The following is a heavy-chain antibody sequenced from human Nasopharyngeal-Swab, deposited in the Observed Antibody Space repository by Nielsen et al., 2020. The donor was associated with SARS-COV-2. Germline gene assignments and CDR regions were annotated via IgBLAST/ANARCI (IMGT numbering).Heavy chain of an antibody. CDR3: AKMARFSSGSDWFDP. D-gene: IGHD6-19*01. V-gene: IGHV3-23*01. J-gene: IGHJ5*02. CDR1: GFTFSSYA. Sequence: GESLKISCAASGFTFSSYAMSWVRQAPGKGLEWVSAISGSGGSTYYADSVKGRFTISRDNSKNTLSLQMNSLRAEDTAVYYCAKMARFSSGSDWFDPWGQGTLATVSS. CDR2: ISGSGGST.